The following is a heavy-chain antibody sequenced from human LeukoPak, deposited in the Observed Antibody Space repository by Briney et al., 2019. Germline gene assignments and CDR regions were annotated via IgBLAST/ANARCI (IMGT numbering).Heavy chain of an antibody. CDR3: TSGSYYNDY. J-gene: IGHJ4*02. Sequence: PGGSLRLSCTASGFTFSSYLMHWIRQAPGKRLVWVSRIKSDGSGINYADSVKGRFTISRDNAKNTLYLQMNSLRAEDTAVYYCTSGSYYNDYWGQGTLVTVSS. D-gene: IGHD3-10*01. CDR2: IKSDGSGI. V-gene: IGHV3-74*01. CDR1: GFTFSSYL.